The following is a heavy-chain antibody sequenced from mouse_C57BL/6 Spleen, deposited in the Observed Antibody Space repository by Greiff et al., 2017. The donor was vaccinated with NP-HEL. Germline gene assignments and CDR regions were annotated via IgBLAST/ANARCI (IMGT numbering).Heavy chain of an antibody. D-gene: IGHD1-1*01. CDR2: IYPGSGST. CDR1: GYTFTSYW. J-gene: IGHJ1*03. CDR3: ASPHYYGSSYGYFDV. V-gene: IGHV1-55*01. Sequence: VQLQQPGAELVKPGASVKMSCKASGYTFTSYWITWVKQRPGQGLAWIGDIYPGSGSTNYNEKFKSKATPTVDTSSSTAYMQLSSLTSEDSAVYYCASPHYYGSSYGYFDVWGTGTTVTVSS.